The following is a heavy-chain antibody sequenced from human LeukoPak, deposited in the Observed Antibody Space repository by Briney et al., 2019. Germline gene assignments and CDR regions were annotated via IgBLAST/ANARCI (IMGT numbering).Heavy chain of an antibody. J-gene: IGHJ4*02. CDR2: IRYDGSNK. V-gene: IGHV3-30*02. D-gene: IGHD3-10*01. Sequence: GGSLRLSCAASGLTFSSYGMHWVRQAPGKGLEWVAFIRYDGSNKYYADSVKGRFTISRDNSKNTLYLQMNSLRAEDTAVYYCAKGLPMPLITMVRGVIIRGCDYWGQGTLVTVSS. CDR3: AKGLPMPLITMVRGVIIRGCDY. CDR1: GLTFSSYG.